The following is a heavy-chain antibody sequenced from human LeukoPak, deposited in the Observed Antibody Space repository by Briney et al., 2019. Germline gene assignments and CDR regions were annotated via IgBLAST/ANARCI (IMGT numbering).Heavy chain of an antibody. V-gene: IGHV3-11*06. J-gene: IGHJ4*02. CDR1: GFTFSDFY. CDR3: ARVTLYGESALDY. Sequence: GGSLRLSCAASGFTFSDFYMSWIRQAPGKGLEWLSYISSSSFTIYADSVKGRFTISRDNAKNSLYLQVNSLRAEDTAVYYCARVTLYGESALDYWGQGALVTVSS. CDR2: ISSSSFT. D-gene: IGHD4-17*01.